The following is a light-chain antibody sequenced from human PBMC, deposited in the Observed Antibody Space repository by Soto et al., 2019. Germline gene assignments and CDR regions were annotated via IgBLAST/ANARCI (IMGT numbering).Light chain of an antibody. V-gene: IGLV2-11*01. J-gene: IGLJ3*02. CDR1: SSDVGAYNY. CDR2: DVN. CDR3: WSYAGYFWV. Sequence: QSALTQPRSVSGSPGQSVTISCTGTSSDVGAYNYVSWYQHHPGKAPKLMIYDVNPRPSGVPDRFSGSKSGNTASLTISGLQADDEADYYCWSYAGYFWVFGGGTKLTVL.